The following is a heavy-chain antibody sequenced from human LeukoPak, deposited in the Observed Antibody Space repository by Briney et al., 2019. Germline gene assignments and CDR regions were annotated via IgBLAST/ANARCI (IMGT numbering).Heavy chain of an antibody. Sequence: GASVKVSCKASRYTFTSYGISWVRQAPGQGLEWMGWISAYNGNTNYAQKLQGRVTMTTDTSTSTAYMELRSLRSDDTAVYYCARDLYYYDSSGDLFDYWGQGTLVTVSS. J-gene: IGHJ4*02. D-gene: IGHD3-22*01. CDR3: ARDLYYYDSSGDLFDY. CDR2: ISAYNGNT. CDR1: RYTFTSYG. V-gene: IGHV1-18*01.